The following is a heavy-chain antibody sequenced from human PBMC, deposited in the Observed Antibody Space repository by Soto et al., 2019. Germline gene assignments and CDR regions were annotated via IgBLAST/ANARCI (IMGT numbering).Heavy chain of an antibody. CDR1: GFTFSNAW. CDR2: IKSKTDGGTT. Sequence: EVQLVESGGGLVKPGGSLRLSCAASGFTFSNAWMNWVGQAPGKGLEWVGRIKSKTDGGTTDYAAPVKGRFTISRDDSKNTLYLQMNSLKTEDTAVYYCTTGRAAAGNYYYGMDVWGQGTTVTVSS. J-gene: IGHJ6*02. V-gene: IGHV3-15*07. CDR3: TTGRAAAGNYYYGMDV. D-gene: IGHD6-13*01.